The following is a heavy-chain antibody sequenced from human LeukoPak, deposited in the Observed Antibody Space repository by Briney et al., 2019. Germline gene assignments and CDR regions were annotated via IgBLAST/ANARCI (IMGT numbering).Heavy chain of an antibody. CDR3: AKEENSGWYGTDL. J-gene: IGHJ5*02. V-gene: IGHV3-30*02. CDR1: GFSFSYYG. Sequence: PGGSLRLSCAGSGFSFSYYGFHWFRQTPDRGLDWVAFTRYDGMVNHYKDSVKGRFTISRDNSKNTVYLQMSSLRTEDTAVYFCAKEENSGWYGTDLWGWGTQVIVSS. CDR2: TRYDGMVN. D-gene: IGHD6-19*01.